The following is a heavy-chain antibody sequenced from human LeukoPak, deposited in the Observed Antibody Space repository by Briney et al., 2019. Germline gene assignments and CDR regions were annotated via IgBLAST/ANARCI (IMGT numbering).Heavy chain of an antibody. CDR1: GGTFSSYA. D-gene: IGHD2-2*01. Sequence: ASVKVSCKASGGTFSSYAISWVRQAPGQGLEWMVGIIPIFGTANYAQKFQGRVTITADESTSTAYMELSSLRSEDTAVYYCARDRYCSSTSCYYHDAFDIWGQGTMVTVSS. CDR3: ARDRYCSSTSCYYHDAFDI. CDR2: IIPIFGTA. V-gene: IGHV1-69*01. J-gene: IGHJ3*02.